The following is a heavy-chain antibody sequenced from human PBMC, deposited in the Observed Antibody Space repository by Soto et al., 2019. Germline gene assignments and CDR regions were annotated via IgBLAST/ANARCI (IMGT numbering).Heavy chain of an antibody. CDR2: IYYSGST. Sequence: SETLSLTCTVSGGSISSYYWSWIRQPPGKGLEWIGYIYYSGSTSYNPSLKSRVTISVDTSKNQFSLKLSSVTAADTAVYYCASLTYYDSSGYYYPGNWFDPWGQGTPVTVSS. V-gene: IGHV4-59*01. CDR1: GGSISSYY. D-gene: IGHD3-22*01. J-gene: IGHJ5*02. CDR3: ASLTYYDSSGYYYPGNWFDP.